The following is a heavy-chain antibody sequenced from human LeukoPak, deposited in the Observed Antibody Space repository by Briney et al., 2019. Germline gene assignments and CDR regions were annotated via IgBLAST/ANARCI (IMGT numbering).Heavy chain of an antibody. CDR2: INPNSGGT. V-gene: IGHV1-2*02. CDR1: GYTFTGYY. Sequence: ASVKVSCKASGYTFTGYYMHWVRQAPGQGLEWMGWINPNSGGTNYAQKFQGRVTMTRDTSISTAYMELSRLRSDDTAVYYCARGNHDYGDVKWFDPWGQGTLVTVSS. D-gene: IGHD4-17*01. CDR3: ARGNHDYGDVKWFDP. J-gene: IGHJ5*02.